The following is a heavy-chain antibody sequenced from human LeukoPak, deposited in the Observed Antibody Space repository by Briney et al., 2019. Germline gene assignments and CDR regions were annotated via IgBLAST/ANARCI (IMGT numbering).Heavy chain of an antibody. CDR2: ISSSGRTI. D-gene: IGHD4-17*01. Sequence: GGSLRLSCAASGFTFSSYTMNWVRQAPGKGLEWISYISSSGRTIYDADSVKGRFTISRDNAKNSLYLQMNGLRAEDMALYYCARGGHGDYYFDYWGQGTLVSASS. J-gene: IGHJ4*02. CDR1: GFTFSSYT. CDR3: ARGGHGDYYFDY. V-gene: IGHV3-48*03.